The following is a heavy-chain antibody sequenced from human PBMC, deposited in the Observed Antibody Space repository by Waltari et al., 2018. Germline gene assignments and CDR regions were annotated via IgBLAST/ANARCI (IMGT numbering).Heavy chain of an antibody. V-gene: IGHV4-38-2*01. CDR3: ARGGSSWYFDY. J-gene: IGHJ4*02. D-gene: IGHD6-13*01. CDR2: IYHSGST. CDR1: GYSISSGYY. Sequence: QVQLQESGPGLVKPSETLSLTCAVSGYSISSGYYWGWIRQPPGKGLEWIGSIYHSGSTSYHPSLKSRVTISVDTSKNQFSLKLSSVTAADTAVYYCARGGSSWYFDYWGQGTLVTVSS.